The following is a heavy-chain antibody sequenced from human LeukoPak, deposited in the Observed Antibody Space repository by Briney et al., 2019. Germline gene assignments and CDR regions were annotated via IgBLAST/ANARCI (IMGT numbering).Heavy chain of an antibody. D-gene: IGHD6-19*01. CDR3: AKRRVAVAGDFDY. V-gene: IGHV3-23*01. CDR2: ISGSGGST. CDR1: GFTFSSYA. Sequence: GGSLRPSCAASGFTFSSYAMSWVRQASGKGLEWVSVISGSGGSTYYADSVKGRFTISRDNSKNTLYLQMNSLRAEDTAVYYCAKRRVAVAGDFDYWGQGTLVTVSS. J-gene: IGHJ4*02.